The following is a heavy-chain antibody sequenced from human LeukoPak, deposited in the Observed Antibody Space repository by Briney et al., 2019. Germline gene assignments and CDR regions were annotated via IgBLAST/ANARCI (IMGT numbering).Heavy chain of an antibody. CDR3: ARAAANYYGSGSYVGY. CDR1: GYTFTSYG. Sequence: ASVKVSGKASGYTFTSYGISWVRQAPGQGLEWMGWISAYNGNTNYAQKLQGRVTMTTDTSTSTAYMELRSLRSDDTAVYYCARAAANYYGSGSYVGYWGQGTLVTVSS. J-gene: IGHJ4*02. V-gene: IGHV1-18*01. CDR2: ISAYNGNT. D-gene: IGHD3-10*01.